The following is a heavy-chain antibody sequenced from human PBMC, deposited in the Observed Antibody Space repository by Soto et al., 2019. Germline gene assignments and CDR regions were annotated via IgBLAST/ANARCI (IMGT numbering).Heavy chain of an antibody. CDR2: ISGYNGDT. D-gene: IGHD2-8*01. CDR1: GYTFTRYG. J-gene: IGHJ6*02. Sequence: AASVKVSCKASGYTFTRYGISWVRQAPGQGLEWMGWISGYNGDTKDAQKFQGRVTMTVDTSTTTAYMELRSLTSDDRAVYYCAKNGQPPYYYYGMDVWGQGTTVTVSS. CDR3: AKNGQPPYYYYGMDV. V-gene: IGHV1-18*01.